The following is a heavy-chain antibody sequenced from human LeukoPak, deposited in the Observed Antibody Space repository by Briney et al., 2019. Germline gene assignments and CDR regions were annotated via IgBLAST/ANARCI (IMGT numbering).Heavy chain of an antibody. CDR1: GDSISSYY. J-gene: IGHJ5*02. Sequence: PSETLSLTCTISGDSISSYYWSWIRQPPGKGLEWIGYIYYSGSTNYNPSLKSRVTISVDTSKNQFSLKLSSVTAADTAVYYRARVELPTNWFDPWGQGTLVTVSS. D-gene: IGHD4-23*01. CDR2: IYYSGST. CDR3: ARVELPTNWFDP. V-gene: IGHV4-59*01.